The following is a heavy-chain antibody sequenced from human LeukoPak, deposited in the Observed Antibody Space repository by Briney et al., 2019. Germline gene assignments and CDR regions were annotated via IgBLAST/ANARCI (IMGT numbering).Heavy chain of an antibody. D-gene: IGHD3-10*01. CDR1: GFTFSGYF. Sequence: GGSLRLSCAASGFTFSGYFMHWVRQAPGKGLEWVALTSYDGNNKFYADSVTGRFTIPRHNSRNTLYLQMNSLRGADAAVYSCARGGIPTGPYYYFYYMDVWGKGTAVTVSS. CDR2: TSYDGNNK. J-gene: IGHJ6*03. V-gene: IGHV3-30*01. CDR3: ARGGIPTGPYYYFYYMDV.